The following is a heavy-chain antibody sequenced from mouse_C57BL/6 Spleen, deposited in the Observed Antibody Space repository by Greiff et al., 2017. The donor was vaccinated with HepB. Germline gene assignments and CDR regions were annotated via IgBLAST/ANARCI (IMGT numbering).Heavy chain of an antibody. J-gene: IGHJ3*01. CDR3: AREGLLRPSFAY. CDR2: IYPRDGST. V-gene: IGHV1-78*01. CDR1: GYTFTDHT. D-gene: IGHD2-3*01. Sequence: VQLQESDAELVKPGASVKISCKVSGYTFTDHTIHWMKQRPEQGLEWIGYIYPRDGSTKYNEKFKGKATLTADKSSSTAYMQLNSLTSEDSAVYVCAREGLLRPSFAYWGQGTLVTVSA.